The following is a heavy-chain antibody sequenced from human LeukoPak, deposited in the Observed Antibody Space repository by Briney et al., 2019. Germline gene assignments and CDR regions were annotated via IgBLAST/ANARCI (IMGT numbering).Heavy chain of an antibody. CDR1: GASINNYY. J-gene: IGHJ5*02. CDR2: VFPSESA. D-gene: IGHD3-3*01. V-gene: IGHV4-4*08. CDR3: ARGHYDFNA. Sequence: PSETLSLTCTVSGASINNYYWSWIRQPPGKGLEWIAYVFPSESATYNPSLKSRVTMSVDSSKNQFSLTLTSVTAADTAVYYYARGHYDFNAWGQGTLVTVSS.